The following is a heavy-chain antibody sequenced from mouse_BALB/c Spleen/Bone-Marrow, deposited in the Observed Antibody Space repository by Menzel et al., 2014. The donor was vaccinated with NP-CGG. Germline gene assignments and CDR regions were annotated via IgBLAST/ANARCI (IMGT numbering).Heavy chain of an antibody. V-gene: IGHV7-3*02. J-gene: IGHJ1*01. D-gene: IGHD1-1*02. CDR1: EFTFTDYY. Sequence: EEQRAESCGGWGQPGASMRRSGAPSEFTFTDYYISWVREPPGKALEWMGLIRNKAKGYPTEYSAPEKARLTMPRCNSQSILYLQMRTLRAEDSATYSCAGAITYGIYWYFDVWGAGTTVTVSS. CDR3: AGAITYGIYWYFDV. CDR2: IRNKAKGYPT.